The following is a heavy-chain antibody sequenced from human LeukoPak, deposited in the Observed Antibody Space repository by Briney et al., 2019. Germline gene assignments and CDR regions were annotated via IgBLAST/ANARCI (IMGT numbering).Heavy chain of an antibody. CDR2: ISGSGSGT. Sequence: GGSLRLSCAASGFIFSRYSMSWVRQAPGKGLEWVPAISGSGSGTYYAGSVKGRFTISRDNSKDTLDLQMNSLRAEDTAVYYCAKDPFSSDWYGSFDYWGQGTLVTVSS. J-gene: IGHJ4*02. D-gene: IGHD6-13*01. V-gene: IGHV3-23*01. CDR1: GFIFSRYS. CDR3: AKDPFSSDWYGSFDY.